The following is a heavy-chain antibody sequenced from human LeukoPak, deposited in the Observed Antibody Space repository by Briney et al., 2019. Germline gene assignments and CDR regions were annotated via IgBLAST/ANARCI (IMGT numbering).Heavy chain of an antibody. CDR1: EFTFSDYW. V-gene: IGHV3-7*01. CDR3: ARASGSYVALAEYFQH. CDR2: IKVDGSEK. J-gene: IGHJ1*01. Sequence: GGSLRLSCEASEFTFSDYWLSWVRQAPGKGLEWVANIKVDGSEKYYVASVKGRFTISRDNAKNSLYLQMNSLRAEDTAVYYCARASGSYVALAEYFQHWGQDTLVTVSS. D-gene: IGHD1-26*01.